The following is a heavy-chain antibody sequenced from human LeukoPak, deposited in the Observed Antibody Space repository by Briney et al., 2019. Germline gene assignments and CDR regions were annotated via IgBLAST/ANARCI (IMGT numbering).Heavy chain of an antibody. V-gene: IGHV3-30*03. J-gene: IGHJ4*02. CDR1: GFTFSSYG. CDR2: ISYDGSNK. Sequence: GRSLRLSCAASGFTFSSYGMHWVRQAPGKGLEWVAVISYDGSNKYYADSVKGRFTISRDNSKNTLYLQMNGLRAEDTAVYYCARENLDTAMVKGFDYWGQGTLVTVSS. CDR3: ARENLDTAMVKGFDY. D-gene: IGHD5-18*01.